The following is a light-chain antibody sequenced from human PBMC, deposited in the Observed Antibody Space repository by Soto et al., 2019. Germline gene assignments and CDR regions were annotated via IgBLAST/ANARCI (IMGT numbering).Light chain of an antibody. J-gene: IGLJ1*01. V-gene: IGLV2-23*01. CDR3: CSSADSSRIYV. CDR2: EGS. CDR1: SSDVGSYNL. Sequence: QSALTQPASVSGSPGQSITISCTGTSSDVGSYNLVSWYQQHPGKAPKLMIYEGSKRPSGISIRFSGSKSGNTASLTISWLQAEDEAEYYCCSSADSSRIYVFGSGTKLPFL.